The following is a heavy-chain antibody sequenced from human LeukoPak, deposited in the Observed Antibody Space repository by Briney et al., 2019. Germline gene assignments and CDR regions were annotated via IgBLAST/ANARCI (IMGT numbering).Heavy chain of an antibody. CDR1: GFTFSSYS. V-gene: IGHV3-21*01. Sequence: GGSLRLSCAASGFTFSSYSMTWVRQAPGKGLEWVSSISSSSSYIYYADSVKGRFTISSDNAKNSLYLQMSSLRAEDTAVYYCARDRTVVAALFDYWGQGTLVTVSS. D-gene: IGHD2-15*01. J-gene: IGHJ4*02. CDR3: ARDRTVVAALFDY. CDR2: ISSSSSYI.